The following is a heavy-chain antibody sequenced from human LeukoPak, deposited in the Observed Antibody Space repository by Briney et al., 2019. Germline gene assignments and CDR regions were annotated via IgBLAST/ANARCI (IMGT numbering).Heavy chain of an antibody. J-gene: IGHJ6*03. V-gene: IGHV3-48*03. CDR1: GFTFSSYE. Sequence: KPGRSLRLSCAASGFTFSSYEMNWVRQAPGKGLEWVSYISSSGSTIYYADSVKGRFTISRDNAKNSLYLQMNSLRAEDTALYYCARGGGITIFGVVIYMDVWGKGTTVTVSS. D-gene: IGHD3-3*01. CDR2: ISSSGSTI. CDR3: ARGGGITIFGVVIYMDV.